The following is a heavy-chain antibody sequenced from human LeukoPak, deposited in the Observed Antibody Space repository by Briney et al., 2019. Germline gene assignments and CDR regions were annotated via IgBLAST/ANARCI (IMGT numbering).Heavy chain of an antibody. CDR3: AKVGAYGDYARHDY. D-gene: IGHD4-17*01. V-gene: IGHV4-38-2*01. J-gene: IGHJ4*02. Sequence: PSETLSLTCDVSGYSIRSGSYWGWIRQPPGKGLEWIGCMFHSGDTYHNPSLKSRVTISADTSKNQFSLKLTSVTAADTAMYYCAKVGAYGDYARHDYWGQGTLVTVSS. CDR2: MFHSGDT. CDR1: GYSIRSGSY.